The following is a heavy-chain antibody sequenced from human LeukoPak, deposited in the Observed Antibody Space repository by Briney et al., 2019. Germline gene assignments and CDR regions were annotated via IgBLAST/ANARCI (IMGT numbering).Heavy chain of an antibody. CDR1: RFTFSSYV. D-gene: IGHD6-19*01. CDR3: ARDPVARAVAVFDY. J-gene: IGHJ4*02. V-gene: IGHV3-23*01. CDR2: ISDSGGST. Sequence: GGSLRLSCAASRFTFSSYVMSWVRQAPGKGLEWVSAISDSGGSTYYADSVKGRFTISRDNSKNTLYLQMNSLRAEDTAVYYCARDPVARAVAVFDYWGQGTLVTVSS.